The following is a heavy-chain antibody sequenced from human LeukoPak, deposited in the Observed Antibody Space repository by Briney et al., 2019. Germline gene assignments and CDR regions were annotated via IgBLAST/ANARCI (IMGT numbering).Heavy chain of an antibody. CDR2: LNTKGGGT. Sequence: ASVKVSCKASGYTFTGYYMHWVRQAPGQGLEWMGQLNTKGGGTTYPREFQGRVTLTRDMSSNTAYMEVRSLRPDDTAVYFCAREGIIRIGAVSIFGLDVWGQGTTVIVSS. D-gene: IGHD3-3*02. V-gene: IGHV1-2*06. J-gene: IGHJ6*02. CDR3: AREGIIRIGAVSIFGLDV. CDR1: GYTFTGYY.